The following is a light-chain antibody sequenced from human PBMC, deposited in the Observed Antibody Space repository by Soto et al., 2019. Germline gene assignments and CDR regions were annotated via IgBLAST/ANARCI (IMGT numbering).Light chain of an antibody. J-gene: IGLJ2*01. CDR2: DVS. Sequence: QSALTQPASVSGSPGQSITISCTGTNSDIGGYNYVSWYQHLPGKAPKLLIFDVSHRPSGVSNRFSGSKSGNTASLTISGLLPEDEADYHCSSYRRSDTLVVFGGGTKLTVL. CDR3: SSYRRSDTLVV. CDR1: NSDIGGYNY. V-gene: IGLV2-14*03.